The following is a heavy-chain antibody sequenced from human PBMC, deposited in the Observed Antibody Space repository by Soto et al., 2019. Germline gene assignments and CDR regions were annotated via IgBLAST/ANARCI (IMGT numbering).Heavy chain of an antibody. V-gene: IGHV1-18*01. CDR1: GYTFTSYG. CDR2: ISTYKGNT. J-gene: IGHJ4*02. Sequence: QVQLVQSGPEVKKPGASVKVSCKTSGYTFTSYGISWVRQAPGQGLEWMGWISTYKGNTNYAQKFQGRATMTTDTSTSTAYMELRSLRSDDTAGYYCATRSPSFDYWGQGTLVTVSS. CDR3: ATRSPSFDY.